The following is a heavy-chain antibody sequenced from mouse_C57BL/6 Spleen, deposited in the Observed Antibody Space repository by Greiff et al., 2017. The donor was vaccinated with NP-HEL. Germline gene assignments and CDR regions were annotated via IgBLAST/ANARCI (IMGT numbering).Heavy chain of an antibody. J-gene: IGHJ2*01. Sequence: VQLKESGPELVKPGASVKISCKASGYSFTGYYMHWVKQSHGNILDWIGYIYPYNGVSSYNQKFKGQATLTVDKSSSTAYMELRSLTSEDSAVYYCARLSYYYGSDDFDYWGQGTTLTVSS. D-gene: IGHD1-1*01. CDR3: ARLSYYYGSDDFDY. CDR1: GYSFTGYY. V-gene: IGHV1-31*01. CDR2: IYPYNGVS.